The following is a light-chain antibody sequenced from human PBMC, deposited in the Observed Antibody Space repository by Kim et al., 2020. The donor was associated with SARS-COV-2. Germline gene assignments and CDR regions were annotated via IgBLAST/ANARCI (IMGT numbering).Light chain of an antibody. J-gene: IGKJ2*01. CDR3: QQYNNWPSYT. CDR1: QSVSSN. CDR2: GAS. Sequence: VAPGGRATRSCRARQSVSSNLAWYQQKPGQAPRLLIDGASTRATGIPARFSGSGSGTGFTLNISSLQSEDFAVYYCQQYNNWPSYTFGQGTKLEI. V-gene: IGKV3-15*01.